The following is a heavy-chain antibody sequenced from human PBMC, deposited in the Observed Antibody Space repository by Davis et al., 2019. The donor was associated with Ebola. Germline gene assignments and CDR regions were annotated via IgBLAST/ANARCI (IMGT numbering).Heavy chain of an antibody. J-gene: IGHJ4*02. Sequence: GESLKISCAASGFTFYRYEMNWVRQAPGKGLEWVSVIYSGGSTYYADSVKGRFTISRDNSKNTLYLQMNSLRAEDTAVYYCARGDQGYSYGYCFDYWGQGTLVTVSA. CDR1: GFTFYRYE. V-gene: IGHV3-66*01. CDR3: ARGDQGYSYGYCFDY. CDR2: IYSGGST. D-gene: IGHD5-18*01.